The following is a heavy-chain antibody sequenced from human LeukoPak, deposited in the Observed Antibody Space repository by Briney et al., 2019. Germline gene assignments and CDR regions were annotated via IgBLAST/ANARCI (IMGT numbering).Heavy chain of an antibody. CDR3: ARDYYDYYDSSGADAFDI. V-gene: IGHV1-2*02. J-gene: IGHJ3*02. D-gene: IGHD3-22*01. CDR1: GYTFTGYY. Sequence: GASVKVSCKASGYTFTGYYMHWVRQAPGQGLEWMGWINPSSGGTNYAQKFQGRVTMTRDTSISTAYMELSRLRSDDTAVYYCARDYYDYYDSSGADAFDIWGQGTMVTVSS. CDR2: INPSSGGT.